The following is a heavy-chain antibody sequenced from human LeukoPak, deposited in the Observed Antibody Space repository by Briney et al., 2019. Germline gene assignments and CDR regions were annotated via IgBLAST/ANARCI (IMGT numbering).Heavy chain of an antibody. CDR3: AIDEPNYAPYDFDY. V-gene: IGHV3-15*01. Sequence: GGSLRLSCAASRFTFIKAWMNWVRQAPGKGLEWVGRIKSKANGETTDYAAPVKGRFTISRDDSNNMVYLQMSSLKVEDTAVYYCAIDEPNYAPYDFDYWGQGTLVTVSS. D-gene: IGHD4/OR15-4a*01. J-gene: IGHJ4*02. CDR1: RFTFIKAW. CDR2: IKSKANGETT.